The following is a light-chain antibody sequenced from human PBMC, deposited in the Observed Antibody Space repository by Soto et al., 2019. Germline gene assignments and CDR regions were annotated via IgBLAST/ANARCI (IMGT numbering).Light chain of an antibody. CDR1: SRDVGGNNY. CDR2: EVS. V-gene: IGLV2-8*01. J-gene: IGLJ2*01. CDR3: SSYAGSNNFVV. Sequence: QSALTQPPSASGSPGQSVTISCTGTSRDVGGNNYVSWYQQHPGKAPKLMIYEVSKRPSGVPDRFSGSKSGNTASLTVSGLQAEDEADYYCSSYAGSNNFVVFGGGTKLTVL.